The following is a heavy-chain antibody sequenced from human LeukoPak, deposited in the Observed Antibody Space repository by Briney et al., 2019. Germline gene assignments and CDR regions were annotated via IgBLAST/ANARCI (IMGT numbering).Heavy chain of an antibody. CDR2: INPNSGGT. CDR1: GYTFTGYY. CDR3: ARVEVTGTTPFPYFDY. J-gene: IGHJ4*02. Sequence: WASVKVSCKASGYTFTGYYMHWARQAPGQGLEWMGWINPNSGGTNYAQKFQGRVTMTRDTSISTAYMELSRLRSDDTAVYYCARVEVTGTTPFPYFDYWGQGTLVTVSS. D-gene: IGHD1-7*01. V-gene: IGHV1-2*02.